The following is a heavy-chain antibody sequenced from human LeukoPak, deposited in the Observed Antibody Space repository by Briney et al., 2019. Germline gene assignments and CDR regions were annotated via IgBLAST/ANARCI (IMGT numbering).Heavy chain of an antibody. CDR1: GFTFSSYS. CDR2: ISYDGSNK. Sequence: GGSLRLSCAASGFTFSSYSMNWVRQAPGKGLEWVAVISYDGSNKYYADSVKGRFTISRDNSKSTLYLQMNSLRAEDTAVYYCAKGRTGGGAFDIWGQGTMVIVYS. V-gene: IGHV3-30*18. D-gene: IGHD1-14*01. CDR3: AKGRTGGGAFDI. J-gene: IGHJ3*02.